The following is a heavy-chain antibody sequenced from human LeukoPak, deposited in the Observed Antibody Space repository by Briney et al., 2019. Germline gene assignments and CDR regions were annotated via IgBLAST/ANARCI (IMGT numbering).Heavy chain of an antibody. CDR1: GDSISSYY. Sequence: PSETLSLTCTVSGDSISSYYWSWIRQPPGTGLEWITYIHYSGSTNYNPSLKSRATISVDTSKNQFSLRLSSVTAADTAVYYCARGLTPVAIDYWGQGTLVTVSS. D-gene: IGHD4-23*01. V-gene: IGHV4-59*01. CDR3: ARGLTPVAIDY. J-gene: IGHJ4*02. CDR2: IHYSGST.